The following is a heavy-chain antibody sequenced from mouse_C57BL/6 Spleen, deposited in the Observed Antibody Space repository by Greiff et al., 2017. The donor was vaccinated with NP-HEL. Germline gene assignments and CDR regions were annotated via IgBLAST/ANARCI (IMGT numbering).Heavy chain of an antibody. J-gene: IGHJ4*01. CDR2: ISDGGSYT. CDR3: ARDLRERAMDY. D-gene: IGHD1-1*01. V-gene: IGHV5-4*01. Sequence: EVQRVESGGGLVKPGGSLKLSCAASGFTFSSYAMSWVRQTPEKRLEWVATISDGGSYTYYPDNVKGRFTISRDNAKNNLYLQMSHLKSEDTAMYYCARDLRERAMDYWGQGTSVTVSS. CDR1: GFTFSSYA.